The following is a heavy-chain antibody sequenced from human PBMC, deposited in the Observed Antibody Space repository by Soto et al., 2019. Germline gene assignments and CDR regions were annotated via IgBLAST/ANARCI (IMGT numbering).Heavy chain of an antibody. Sequence: GGSLRLSCAASGFTFSSHWMHWVRQGPGKGLVWVSRINSDGSSTTYADSVKGRFTISRDNAKNTLYLQMNSLRAEDTAVYYCARVDIPAAEYYLDYWGQGTLVTVSS. CDR2: INSDGSST. CDR1: GFTFSSHW. CDR3: ARVDIPAAEYYLDY. J-gene: IGHJ4*02. V-gene: IGHV3-74*01. D-gene: IGHD2-2*01.